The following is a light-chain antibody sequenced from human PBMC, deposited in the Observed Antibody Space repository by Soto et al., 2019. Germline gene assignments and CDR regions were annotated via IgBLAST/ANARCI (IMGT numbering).Light chain of an antibody. Sequence: QSVLTQPASVSGSPGQSITISCTGTSDVVGNYNLVSWYQQHPGKAPKLIIYEGNKRPSGVSNRFSGSKSGDTASLTISGLQAEDEADYYCSSYTSSSTLVFGGGTQLTVL. CDR1: SDVVGNYNL. V-gene: IGLV2-14*02. CDR2: EGN. CDR3: SSYTSSSTLV. J-gene: IGLJ2*01.